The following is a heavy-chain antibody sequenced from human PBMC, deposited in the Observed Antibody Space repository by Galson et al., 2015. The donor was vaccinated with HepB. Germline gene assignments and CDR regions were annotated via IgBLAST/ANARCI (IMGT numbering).Heavy chain of an antibody. CDR3: ARDPYSTGWYYFDY. CDR1: GYTFTNYA. Sequence: SVKVSCKASGYTFTNYAMHWVRQAPGQRLEWMGWINAGKGNTKYSQKFQGRVTFTRDTSASTAYMELSSLRSEDTAVYYCARDPYSTGWYYFDYWGQGTLVTVSS. CDR2: INAGKGNT. J-gene: IGHJ4*02. D-gene: IGHD6-19*01. V-gene: IGHV1-3*01.